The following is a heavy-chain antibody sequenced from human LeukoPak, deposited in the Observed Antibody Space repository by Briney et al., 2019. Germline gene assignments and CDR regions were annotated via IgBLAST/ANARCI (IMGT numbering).Heavy chain of an antibody. CDR3: ARHPFQYPFDH. J-gene: IGHJ5*02. CDR1: GASVSSDY. Sequence: SETLSLTCTVSGASVSSDYWSWIRQSPGKGLEWIGYIYHSGHTMSNPSLKSRVSLSLDTSNNQFSLKLSFVTAADTAVYYCARHPFQYPFDHWGQGTVVSVSS. D-gene: IGHD2/OR15-2a*01. V-gene: IGHV4-59*08. CDR2: IYHSGHT.